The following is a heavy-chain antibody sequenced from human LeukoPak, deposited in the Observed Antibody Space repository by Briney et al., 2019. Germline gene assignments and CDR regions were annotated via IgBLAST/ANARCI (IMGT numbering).Heavy chain of an antibody. Sequence: GGSLRLSCAASGFTFSNYNMNWVRQAPGKGLEWVSSISSGSSYIYYADSVKARFTISRDNAKNSLYLQMNSLRADATAVYYCARYSGSYRDSWGQGTLVTVSS. CDR3: ARYSGSYRDS. V-gene: IGHV3-21*01. CDR1: GFTFSNYN. J-gene: IGHJ4*02. D-gene: IGHD1-26*01. CDR2: ISSGSSYI.